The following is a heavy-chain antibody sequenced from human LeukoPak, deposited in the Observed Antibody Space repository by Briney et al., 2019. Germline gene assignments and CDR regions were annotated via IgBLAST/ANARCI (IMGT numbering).Heavy chain of an antibody. Sequence: GGSLRLSCAASGFTYSSYSMSWVRQAPGKGLEWVSFISRDGGTIDYADSVKGRFTISRDNAKNSLYLQMSRLRGEDTAVYYCARKAVTVTTFDYWGQGTLVTVSS. D-gene: IGHD4-17*01. J-gene: IGHJ4*02. CDR2: ISRDGGTI. CDR3: ARKAVTVTTFDY. CDR1: GFTYSSYS. V-gene: IGHV3-48*04.